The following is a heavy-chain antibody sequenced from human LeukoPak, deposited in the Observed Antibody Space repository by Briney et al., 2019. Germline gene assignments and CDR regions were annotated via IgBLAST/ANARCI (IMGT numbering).Heavy chain of an antibody. Sequence: WVRQMPGKGLEWIGYIYHSGSTYYNPSLKSRVTISVDRSKNQFSLKLSSVTAADTAVYYCARGATYYYDSSGLFDYRGQGTLVTVSS. CDR3: ARGATYYYDSSGLFDY. J-gene: IGHJ4*02. V-gene: IGHV4-30-2*01. CDR2: IYHSGST. D-gene: IGHD3-22*01.